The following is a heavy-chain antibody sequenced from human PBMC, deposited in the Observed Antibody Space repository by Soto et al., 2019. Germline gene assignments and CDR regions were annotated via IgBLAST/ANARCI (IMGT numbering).Heavy chain of an antibody. J-gene: IGHJ6*02. D-gene: IGHD6-13*01. CDR1: GYSFTSYW. CDR2: IYPGDSDT. Sequence: GESLKISCKGSGYSFTSYWIGWVRQMPGKGLEWMGIIYPGDSDTRYSPSFQGQVTISADKSISTAYLQWSSLKASDTAMYYCARLESAGQGSLYGMDVWGQGTTVTVSS. CDR3: ARLESAGQGSLYGMDV. V-gene: IGHV5-51*01.